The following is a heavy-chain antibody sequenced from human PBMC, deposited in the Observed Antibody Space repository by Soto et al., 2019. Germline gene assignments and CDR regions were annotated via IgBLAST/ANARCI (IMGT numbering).Heavy chain of an antibody. D-gene: IGHD1-7*01. CDR1: GFTFSTYA. V-gene: IGHV3-23*01. Sequence: GGSLILSCAASGFTFSTYALSWVRQAPGKGLEWVSAISANGQGIYYADSVRGRFTISRDNSKNTIFLHMDSLRAEDTAVYYCAKDRNYPRDQFHYWGQGTLVNLSS. CDR2: ISANGQGI. J-gene: IGHJ4*02. CDR3: AKDRNYPRDQFHY.